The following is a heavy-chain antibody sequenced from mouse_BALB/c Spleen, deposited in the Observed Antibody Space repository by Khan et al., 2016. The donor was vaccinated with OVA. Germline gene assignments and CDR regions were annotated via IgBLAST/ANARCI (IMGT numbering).Heavy chain of an antibody. J-gene: IGHJ3*01. CDR2: IYPGSGSI. V-gene: IGHV1-77*01. Sequence: QVQLQQSGPELVKPGASVKMSCKASGYSFTDYIISWVKQRTGQGLQWIGEIYPGSGSIYSNEKFKGKATLTADKSSNTAYIQLSSLTSEDSAVYFCARRDYGSSDPGFAYWGQGTLVTVSA. CDR1: GYSFTDYI. D-gene: IGHD1-1*01. CDR3: ARRDYGSSDPGFAY.